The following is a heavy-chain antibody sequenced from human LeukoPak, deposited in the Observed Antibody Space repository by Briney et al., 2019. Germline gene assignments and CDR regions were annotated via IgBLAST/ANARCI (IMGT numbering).Heavy chain of an antibody. CDR2: ISSSSSYI. V-gene: IGHV3-21*01. D-gene: IGHD6-19*01. Sequence: KAGGSLRLSCTASGFTFSSYSMNWVRQAPGKGLEWVSSISSSSSYIYYADSVKGRFTISRDNAKNSLYLQMNSLRAEDTAVYYCARDFPGQPGETDDIAVIDYWGQGTLVTVSS. CDR3: ARDFPGQPGETDDIAVIDY. CDR1: GFTFSSYS. J-gene: IGHJ4*02.